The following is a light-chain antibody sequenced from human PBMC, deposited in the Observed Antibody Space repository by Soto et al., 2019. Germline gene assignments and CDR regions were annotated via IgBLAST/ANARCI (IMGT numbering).Light chain of an antibody. Sequence: DLQMTQSPSSLSASVGDRVTITCRASQDLSSWLAWYQQKPGKAPKLLISAASSLQSGVPSRFSGSGSGTDFTLTIRSLQPEDFATYYCQQPISFPITFGQGTRLEIK. CDR2: AAS. CDR1: QDLSSW. V-gene: IGKV1D-12*01. CDR3: QQPISFPIT. J-gene: IGKJ5*01.